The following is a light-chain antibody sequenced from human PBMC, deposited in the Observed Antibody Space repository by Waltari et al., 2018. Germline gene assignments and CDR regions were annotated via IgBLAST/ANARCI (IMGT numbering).Light chain of an antibody. CDR3: SSYAGARHFL. CDR1: SSDVGGYRY. J-gene: IGLJ2*01. Sequence: QSAPTQPPSASGSPGPSVTISCTGTSSDVGGYRYISWYQQHPGKAPKLIIYEVDNRPSGVPHRFSGSKAGNTATLTVSGLQADDEADYYCSSYAGARHFLSGGGTKLTVL. V-gene: IGLV2-8*01. CDR2: EVD.